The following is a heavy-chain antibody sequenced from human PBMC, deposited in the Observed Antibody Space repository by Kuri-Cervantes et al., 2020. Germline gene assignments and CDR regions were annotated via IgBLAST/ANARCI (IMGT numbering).Heavy chain of an antibody. V-gene: IGHV3-30*03. D-gene: IGHD1-26*01. Sequence: LSLTCAASGFTVSSYGMHWVRQAPGKGLEWVAVISYDGSNKYYADSVKGRFTISRDNSKNTLYLQMNSLRAEDTAVYYCATGVGATGYWGQGTLVTVSS. CDR3: ATGVGATGY. CDR2: ISYDGSNK. J-gene: IGHJ4*02. CDR1: GFTVSSYG.